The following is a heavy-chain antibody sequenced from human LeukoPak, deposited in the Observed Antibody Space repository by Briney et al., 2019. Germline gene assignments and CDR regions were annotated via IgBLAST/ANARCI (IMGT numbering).Heavy chain of an antibody. J-gene: IGHJ4*02. D-gene: IGHD5-18*01. CDR1: GGSVSSGSYY. V-gene: IGHV4-61*01. CDR3: ARSGYSYGYDY. CDR2: IYYSGST. Sequence: SETLSLTCTVSGGSVSSGSYYWSWLRQPPGKGLEWIGYIYYSGSTNYNPSLKSRVTISVDTSKNQFSLKLSSVTAADTAVYYCARSGYSYGYDYWGQGTLVTVSS.